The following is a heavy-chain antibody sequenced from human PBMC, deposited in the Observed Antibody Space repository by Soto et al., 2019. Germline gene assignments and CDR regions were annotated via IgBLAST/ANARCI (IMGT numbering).Heavy chain of an antibody. Sequence: SVKVSCKASGGTFSSYAISWVRQAPGQGLEWMGGIIPIFGTANYAQKFQGRVTITADESTSTAYMELSSLRSEDTAVYYCASAVEMAKIGFSYYYYGMDVWGQGTTVTVSS. J-gene: IGHJ6*01. D-gene: IGHD5-12*01. V-gene: IGHV1-69*13. CDR2: IIPIFGTA. CDR1: GGTFSSYA. CDR3: ASAVEMAKIGFSYYYYGMDV.